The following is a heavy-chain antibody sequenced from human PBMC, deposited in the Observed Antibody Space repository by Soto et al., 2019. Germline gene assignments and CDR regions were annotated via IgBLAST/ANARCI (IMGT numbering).Heavy chain of an antibody. D-gene: IGHD4-17*01. J-gene: IGHJ4*02. Sequence: ASVKVSCKASGYTFTGYSMHWVRQAPGQGLEWMGWINPNSGGTNYAQKFQGWVTMTRDTSISTAYMELSRLRSDDTAVYYCARAPDGYGDYGGLDYWGQGTLVTVSS. CDR3: ARAPDGYGDYGGLDY. V-gene: IGHV1-2*04. CDR2: INPNSGGT. CDR1: GYTFTGYS.